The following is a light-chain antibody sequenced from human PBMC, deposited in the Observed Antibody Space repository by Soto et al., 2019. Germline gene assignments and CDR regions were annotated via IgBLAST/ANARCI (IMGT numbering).Light chain of an antibody. CDR2: AAS. Sequence: PGERATLSCRASQRASRQYLSWYQQRPDQPPRLLIYAASSRATGVPDRFSGSGSGTDFTLTIRRLEPEDFAVYYCQQYDSTVWTFGQGTKVDIK. J-gene: IGKJ1*01. CDR3: QQYDSTVWT. CDR1: QRASRQY. V-gene: IGKV3-20*01.